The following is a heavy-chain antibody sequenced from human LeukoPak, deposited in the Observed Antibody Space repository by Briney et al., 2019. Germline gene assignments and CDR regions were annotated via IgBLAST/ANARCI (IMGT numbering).Heavy chain of an antibody. CDR2: ISSSGSTI. J-gene: IGHJ4*02. V-gene: IGHV3-48*03. D-gene: IGHD3-16*02. Sequence: AGGSLRLSCAASGFTFSSYEMNWVRQAPGKGLEWVSYISSSGSTIYYADSVKGRFTISRDNAKNSLYLQMNSLRAEDTAVYYCARVPRYRRREDYWGQGTLVTVSS. CDR1: GFTFSSYE. CDR3: ARVPRYRRREDY.